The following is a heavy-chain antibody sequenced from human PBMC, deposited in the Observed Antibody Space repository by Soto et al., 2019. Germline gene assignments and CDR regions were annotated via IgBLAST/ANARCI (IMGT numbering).Heavy chain of an antibody. D-gene: IGHD6-19*01. CDR3: AKDGNWLDVYFDV. CDR1: GIEFSNYA. J-gene: IGHJ6*02. V-gene: IGHV3-23*01. CDR2: SSASGRSR. Sequence: AGGSLRLSCVASGIEFSNYAMSWVRQAPGKGLEWVSISSASGRSRYHADSVKGRFTISRDNSKNTLYLHMTNLRAEDTAVYYCAKDGNWLDVYFDVWGQGTTVTVYS.